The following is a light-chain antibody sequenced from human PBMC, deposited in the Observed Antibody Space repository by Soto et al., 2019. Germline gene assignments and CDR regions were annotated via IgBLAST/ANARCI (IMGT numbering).Light chain of an antibody. CDR3: MQALQTPRT. V-gene: IGKV2-28*01. Sequence: IVLTQSPLSLPVTPGEPASISCRSSQSLLHSNGYNYFYWYLQKPGQSPQLLIYLGSNRASGVPDRFSGSGSGTDFTLKISRVEAEDVGVYYCMQALQTPRTFGGGTKVDI. CDR1: QSLLHSNGYNY. J-gene: IGKJ4*01. CDR2: LGS.